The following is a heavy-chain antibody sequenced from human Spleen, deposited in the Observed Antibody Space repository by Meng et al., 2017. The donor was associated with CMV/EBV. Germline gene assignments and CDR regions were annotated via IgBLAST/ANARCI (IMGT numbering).Heavy chain of an antibody. V-gene: IGHV3-21*01. J-gene: IGHJ4*02. D-gene: IGHD3-3*01. CDR1: GFTFSSYS. Sequence: APGFTFSSYSMNWVRQAPGKGLEWVSSISSSNSYICYADSVKGRFTISRDNAKNSLYLQMNSLRAEDTAVYYCARGPRGVVTYFDYWGQGTLVTVSS. CDR3: ARGPRGVVTYFDY. CDR2: ISSSNSYI.